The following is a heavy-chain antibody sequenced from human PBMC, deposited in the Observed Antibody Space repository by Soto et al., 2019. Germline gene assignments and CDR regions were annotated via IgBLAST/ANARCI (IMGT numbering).Heavy chain of an antibody. CDR2: IYYSGST. CDR1: GGSISSGGYY. CDR3: ARVQRDYSSGYYSDY. J-gene: IGHJ4*02. V-gene: IGHV4-31*03. Sequence: SETLSLTCTVSGGSISSGGYYWSWIRQHPGKGLEWIGYIYYSGSTYYNPSLKSRVTISVDTSKNQFSLKLSSVTAADTAVYYCARVQRDYSSGYYSDYWGQGTLVTVSS. D-gene: IGHD3-22*01.